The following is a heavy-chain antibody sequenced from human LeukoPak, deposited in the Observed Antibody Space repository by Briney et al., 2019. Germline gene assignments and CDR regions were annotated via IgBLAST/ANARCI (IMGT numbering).Heavy chain of an antibody. Sequence: GGSLRLSCAASGFTFSSYWMSWVRQAPGKGLEWVANIKQDGSEKYYVDSVEGRFTISRDNAKNSLYLQMNSLRAEDTAVYYCASGLISRYSSGWYYFDYWGQGTLVTVSS. D-gene: IGHD6-19*01. V-gene: IGHV3-7*01. J-gene: IGHJ4*02. CDR2: IKQDGSEK. CDR3: ASGLISRYSSGWYYFDY. CDR1: GFTFSSYW.